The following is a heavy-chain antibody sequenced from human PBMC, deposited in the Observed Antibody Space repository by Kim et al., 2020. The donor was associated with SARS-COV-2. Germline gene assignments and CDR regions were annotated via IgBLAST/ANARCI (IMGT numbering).Heavy chain of an antibody. J-gene: IGHJ4*01. CDR1: GLTVSSYD. D-gene: IGHD2-15*01. CDR3: ARERSGCCYDY. Sequence: GGSLRLSCAASGLTVSSYDMRWVRQAPEKGLECVSAIYSDGDTNYADSVKGRFTISRENSKNILYLQMNSLRAADTAVYYCARERSGCCYDYWGHENLVT. V-gene: IGHV3-66*01. CDR2: IYSDGDT.